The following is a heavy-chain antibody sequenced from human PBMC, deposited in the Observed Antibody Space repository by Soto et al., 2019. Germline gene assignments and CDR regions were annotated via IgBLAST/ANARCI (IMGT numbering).Heavy chain of an antibody. CDR3: AKSYYYDSICYDPIYGIDV. J-gene: IGHJ6*02. V-gene: IGHV3-23*01. CDR1: RFTLSRYA. CDR2: ISGSGGST. Sequence: GSLILSFAASRFTLSRYAMSWVRQAPGTGLEWVSAISGSGGSTYYADSVKGRFTISRDNSKNTLYLQMNSLRAEDTAVYYCAKSYYYDSICYDPIYGIDVCGQGTTV. D-gene: IGHD3-22*01.